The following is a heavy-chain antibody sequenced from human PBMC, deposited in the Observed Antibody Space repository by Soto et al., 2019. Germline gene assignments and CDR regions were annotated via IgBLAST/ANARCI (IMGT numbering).Heavy chain of an antibody. CDR3: AVRLGYCTNGVCYQFDY. CDR1: GYALAELS. V-gene: IGHV1-24*01. D-gene: IGHD2-8*01. J-gene: IGHJ4*02. Sequence: GASVKVSCKVSGYALAELSMHWVRQAPGKGLEWMGGFDPEDGETIYAQKFQGRVTMTEDTSTDTAYMELSSLRSEDTAVYYCAVRLGYCTNGVCYQFDYWGQGTLVTVSS. CDR2: FDPEDGET.